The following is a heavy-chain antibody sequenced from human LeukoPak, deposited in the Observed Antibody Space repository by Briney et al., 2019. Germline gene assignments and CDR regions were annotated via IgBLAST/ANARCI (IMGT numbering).Heavy chain of an antibody. J-gene: IGHJ4*02. CDR1: GLTLIGYY. CDR2: INLNTGDT. V-gene: IGHV1-2*02. CDR3: ARDQPALDY. Sequence: ASVKVSCKASGLTLIGYYMHWVRQAPGQGLEWMGWINLNTGDTDYAPKFQGRVTMTRDTSITTAYMELSRLRYDDTAVYYCARDQPALDYWGRGTLVTVSS.